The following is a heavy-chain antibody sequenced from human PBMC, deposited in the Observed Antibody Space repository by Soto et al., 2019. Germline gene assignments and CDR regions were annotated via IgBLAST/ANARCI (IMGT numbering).Heavy chain of an antibody. CDR2: IYWDDDK. CDR3: AYTWVVTCSGISCQDLDAFDI. Sequence: QITLKESGPTLVKPTQTLTLTCTFSGFSLSTSGVGVGWIRQPPGKALEWLALIYWDDDKHYSPSLKTRLTITKDTSKNQVVLTMTNMDPVDTATYHCAYTWVVTCSGISCQDLDAFDIWGQGTLVTVSS. CDR1: GFSLSTSGVG. D-gene: IGHD2-15*01. J-gene: IGHJ3*02. V-gene: IGHV2-5*02.